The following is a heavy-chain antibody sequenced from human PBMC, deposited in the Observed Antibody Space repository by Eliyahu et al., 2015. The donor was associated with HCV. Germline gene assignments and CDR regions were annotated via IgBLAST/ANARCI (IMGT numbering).Heavy chain of an antibody. J-gene: IGHJ6*02. D-gene: IGHD5-18*01. CDR1: GGSISNYY. CDR3: AGDRGLPGYYYGMDV. V-gene: IGHV4-59*01. CDR2: IFYTGST. Sequence: QVQLQESGPGLVKTSETLSLTCTVPGGSISNYYWNWIRQPPGKGLEWIGYIFYTGSTKYNPSLKSRVTMSLDTSKNQFSLKLSSVTAADTAVYYCAGDRGLPGYYYGMDVWGQGSAVTVSS.